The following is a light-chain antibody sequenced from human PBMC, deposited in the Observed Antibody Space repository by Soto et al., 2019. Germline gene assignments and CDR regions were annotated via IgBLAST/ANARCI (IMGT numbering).Light chain of an antibody. CDR2: EVS. CDR1: SSDIGAYNY. V-gene: IGLV2-14*01. Sequence: QSVLTQPASVSGSPGQSITISCTGTSSDIGAYNYVSWYQQHPGKAPKLMIYEVSNRPSGVSNRFSGSKSGNTASLTISGLQAEDEADYFCKSYAGSNTYVFGSGTKSPS. J-gene: IGLJ1*01. CDR3: KSYAGSNTYV.